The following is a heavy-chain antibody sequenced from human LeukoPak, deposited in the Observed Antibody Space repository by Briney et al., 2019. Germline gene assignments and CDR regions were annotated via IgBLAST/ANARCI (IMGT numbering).Heavy chain of an antibody. CDR2: ISWNSGSI. J-gene: IGHJ4*02. D-gene: IGHD3-10*01. CDR1: GFTFDDYA. V-gene: IGHV3-9*01. CDR3: AKAGDGSGSYFAFLPYYFDY. Sequence: PGGSLRLSCAASGFTFDDYAMHWVRQAPGKGLEWVSGISWNSGSIGYADSVKGRFTISRDNAKNSLYLQTNSLRAEDTALYYCAKAGDGSGSYFAFLPYYFDYWGQGTLVTVSS.